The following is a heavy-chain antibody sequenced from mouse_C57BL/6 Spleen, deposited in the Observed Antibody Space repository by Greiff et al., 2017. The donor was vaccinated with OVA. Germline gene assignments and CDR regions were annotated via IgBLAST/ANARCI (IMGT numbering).Heavy chain of an antibody. Sequence: VQRVESGAELARPGASVKMSCKASGYTFTSYTMHWVKQRPGQGLEWIGYINPSSGYTKYNQKFKDKATLTADKSSSTAYMQLSSLTSEDSAVYYCARRDFDVWGTGTTVTVSS. CDR3: ARRDFDV. CDR2: INPSSGYT. CDR1: GYTFTSYT. J-gene: IGHJ1*03. V-gene: IGHV1-4*01.